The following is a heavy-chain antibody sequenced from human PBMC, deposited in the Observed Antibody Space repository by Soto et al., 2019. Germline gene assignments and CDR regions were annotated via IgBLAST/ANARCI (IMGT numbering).Heavy chain of an antibody. J-gene: IGHJ5*02. Sequence: GGSLRLSCAASGFAVSSNFMSWFRQAPGKGLEWVSVIYSGGSTYYADSVKGRFTISRDNSENTLYLQMNSLRAEDTAIYYCARATMIGLLSSWGQGTLVTVSS. CDR2: IYSGGST. CDR3: ARATMIGLLSS. V-gene: IGHV3-66*01. CDR1: GFAVSSNF. D-gene: IGHD3-22*01.